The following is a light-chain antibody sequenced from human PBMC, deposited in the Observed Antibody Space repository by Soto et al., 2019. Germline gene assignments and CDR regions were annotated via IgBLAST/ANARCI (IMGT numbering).Light chain of an antibody. CDR1: SSDVGGYNY. J-gene: IGLJ1*01. V-gene: IGLV2-14*01. Sequence: QSVLTQPASVSGSPGQSITISCTGTSSDVGGYNYVSWYQRHPGKAPKLMIYDVSNRPSGVSNRFSGSKSGNTASLTISGLRAEDEADYYCSSYTSSSTRVFGTGTRSPS. CDR3: SSYTSSSTRV. CDR2: DVS.